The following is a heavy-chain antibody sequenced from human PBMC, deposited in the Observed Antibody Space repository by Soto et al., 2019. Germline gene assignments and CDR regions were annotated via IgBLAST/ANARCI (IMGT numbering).Heavy chain of an antibody. CDR3: ETLIVWIYCDYAPLDY. CDR2: ITYDGSNK. J-gene: IGHJ4*02. V-gene: IGHV3-30*03. D-gene: IGHD4-17*01. Sequence: QVQLVESGGGVVQPGRSLRLSCAASGFTFSSYGMHWVRQAPGKVLEWGAVITYDGSNKYYADSVKGRFTISRDNSKNTLYLQMNSLRGEVTAGYYFETLIVWIYCDYAPLDYWCKGTLVTVSS. CDR1: GFTFSSYG.